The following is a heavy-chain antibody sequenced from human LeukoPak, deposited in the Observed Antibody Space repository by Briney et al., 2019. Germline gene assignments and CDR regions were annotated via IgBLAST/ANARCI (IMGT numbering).Heavy chain of an antibody. CDR3: ATTRSNDFWSGYPDY. CDR2: IYYSGST. CDR1: GGSISSYY. D-gene: IGHD3-3*01. Sequence: SETLSLTCTVSGGSISSYYWSWIRQPPGKGLEWIGSIYYSGSTYYNPSLKSRVTISVDTSKNQFSLKLSSVTAADTAVYYCATTRSNDFWSGYPDYWGQGTLVTVSS. V-gene: IGHV4-59*05. J-gene: IGHJ4*02.